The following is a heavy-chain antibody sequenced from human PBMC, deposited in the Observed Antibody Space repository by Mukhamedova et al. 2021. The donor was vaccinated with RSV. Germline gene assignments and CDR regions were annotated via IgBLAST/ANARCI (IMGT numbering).Heavy chain of an antibody. V-gene: IGHV1-18*01. J-gene: IGHJ3*02. Sequence: VRQAPGQGLEWMGWISAYNGNTNYAQKLQGRVTMTTDTSTSTAYMELRSLRSDDTAVYYCARAITIFGVVSDAFDIWGQGTMVT. D-gene: IGHD3-3*01. CDR2: ISAYNGNT. CDR3: ARAITIFGVVSDAFDI.